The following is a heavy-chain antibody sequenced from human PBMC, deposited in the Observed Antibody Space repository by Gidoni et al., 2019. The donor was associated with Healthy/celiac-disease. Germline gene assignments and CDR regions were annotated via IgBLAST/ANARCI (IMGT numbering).Heavy chain of an antibody. J-gene: IGHJ6*04. CDR2: IYYSEST. D-gene: IGHD4-17*01. CDR3: ARQSRSTTTWQAAYYYYYGMDV. Sequence: QLQLQASGPGLVKPSETLSLTCTVSGGPSSSSSSYWGWIRQPPGKGLDGLGRIYYSESTDYNPSLKSRVTISVDTSKNQFSLKLSSVTAADTAVYYCARQSRSTTTWQAAYYYYYGMDVWGKGTTVTGSX. CDR1: GGPSSSSSSY. V-gene: IGHV4-39*01.